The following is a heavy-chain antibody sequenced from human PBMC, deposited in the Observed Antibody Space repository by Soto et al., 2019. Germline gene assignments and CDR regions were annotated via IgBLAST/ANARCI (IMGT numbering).Heavy chain of an antibody. CDR1: GFTLSDYY. D-gene: IGHD6-19*01. CDR3: ARDLKVAATNSYSSHGMDV. V-gene: IGHV3-11*04. CDR2: ISRSSRNI. Sequence: GGSLRLSCAASGFTLSDYYMSWIRQAPGKGLEWVSSISRSSRNIYNADSLKGRFTISRDNAKNEVYLNMNSLRAGDTAVYYCARDLKVAATNSYSSHGMDVWAQGPTVTVSS. J-gene: IGHJ6*02.